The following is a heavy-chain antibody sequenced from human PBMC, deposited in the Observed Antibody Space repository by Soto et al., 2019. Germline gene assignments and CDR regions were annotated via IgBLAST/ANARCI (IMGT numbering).Heavy chain of an antibody. D-gene: IGHD3-9*01. CDR2: IHDSGST. CDR1: GASIGTSNW. J-gene: IGHJ4*02. V-gene: IGHV4-4*02. CDR3: ARLKNYDTLNKYDY. Sequence: SEALSLTCAVSGASIGTSNWWSWVRQSPGKGLEWIGEIHDSGSTEYNPSLKSRVTISLDKSKNQFSLNVSSVTAADTAVYYCARLKNYDTLNKYDYWGQGSQVTVYS.